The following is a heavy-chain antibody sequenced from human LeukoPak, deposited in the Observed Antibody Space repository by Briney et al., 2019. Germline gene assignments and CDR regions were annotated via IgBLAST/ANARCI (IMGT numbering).Heavy chain of an antibody. D-gene: IGHD6-6*01. V-gene: IGHV4-39*07. J-gene: IGHJ6*03. CDR1: GGSISSSDYY. CDR3: AREWDEYSSSSADDYMDV. Sequence: SETLSLTCTVSGGSISSSDYYWGWIRQPPGKGLEWIGSIYYSGSTYYNPSLKSRVSISVDTSKNQFSLKLYSVTAAGTAVYYCAREWDEYSSSSADDYMDVWGKGTTVTVSS. CDR2: IYYSGST.